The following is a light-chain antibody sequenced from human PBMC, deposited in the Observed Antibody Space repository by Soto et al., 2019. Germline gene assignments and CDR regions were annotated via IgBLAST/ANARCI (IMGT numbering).Light chain of an antibody. CDR2: DVN. CDR3: SSYAGTYTFVV. J-gene: IGLJ2*01. Sequence: QSALTQPRSVSGSPGQSVTISCTGSSSDVGSYNYVSWYQQYPGRAPKLIIYDVNKRPSGVPDRFSGSKSGNTASLTISGLQAEDDADYYCSSYAGTYTFVVFGGGTKLTVL. V-gene: IGLV2-11*01. CDR1: SSDVGSYNY.